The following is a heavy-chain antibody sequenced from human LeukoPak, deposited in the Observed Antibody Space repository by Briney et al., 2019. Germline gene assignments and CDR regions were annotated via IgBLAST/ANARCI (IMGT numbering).Heavy chain of an antibody. CDR3: ARGLRYSSSSGQG. J-gene: IGHJ4*02. CDR1: GGSFSGYY. V-gene: IGHV4-34*01. D-gene: IGHD6-6*01. CDR2: IKHSGST. Sequence: SETPSLTCAVYGGSFSGYYWSWIRQPPGKGLEWIGEIKHSGSTNYNPSLKSRVTISVDTSKNQFSLKLSSVTAADTAVYYCARGLRYSSSSGQGWGQGTLVTVSS.